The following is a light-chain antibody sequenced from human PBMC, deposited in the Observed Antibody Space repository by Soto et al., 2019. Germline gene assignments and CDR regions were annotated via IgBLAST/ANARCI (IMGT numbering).Light chain of an antibody. J-gene: IGLJ3*02. CDR2: EVS. Sequence: QSALTQPASVSGSPGQSITISCTGTSSDVGGYNYVSWYLQHPGKAPKVMIYEVSNRPSGVSNRFSGSKSGNTASLTISGLQAGDEADYYCSSYTSSSTWVFGGGTKLTVL. CDR1: SSDVGGYNY. CDR3: SSYTSSSTWV. V-gene: IGLV2-14*01.